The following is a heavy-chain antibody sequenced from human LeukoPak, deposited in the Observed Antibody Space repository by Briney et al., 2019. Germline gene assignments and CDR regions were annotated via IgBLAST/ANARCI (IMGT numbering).Heavy chain of an antibody. CDR2: INPSVGNT. CDR3: ATTKQARPCFDY. D-gene: IGHD1-1*01. Sequence: GGSLRLSCAVSGFTFSSNPLSWVRQAPGKGLGWVSAINPSVGNTYYAASVRGRFTYSRDNAKNTLYLQMNTLRAEDTAVYYCATTKQARPCFDYWGQGTLVTASS. J-gene: IGHJ4*02. V-gene: IGHV3-23*01. CDR1: GFTFSSNP.